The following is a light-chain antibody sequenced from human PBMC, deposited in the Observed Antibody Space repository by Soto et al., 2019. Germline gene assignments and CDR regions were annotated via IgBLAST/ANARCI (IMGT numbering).Light chain of an antibody. V-gene: IGKV3-15*01. CDR3: QQYEIWPHT. CDR1: QSVHNN. Sequence: EVVMTQSPATLSVSPGDRATLSCRASQSVHNNLSWYQQKPGQAPRLLIFDTSTRATDIPIRFTGGGSGTEFTLTISSLQSEDSAVYYCQQYEIWPHTFGGGTKVEIK. CDR2: DTS. J-gene: IGKJ4*01.